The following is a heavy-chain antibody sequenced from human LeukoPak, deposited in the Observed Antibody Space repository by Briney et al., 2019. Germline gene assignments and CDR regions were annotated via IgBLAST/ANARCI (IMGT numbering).Heavy chain of an antibody. J-gene: IGHJ6*03. D-gene: IGHD3-10*01. V-gene: IGHV3-48*03. CDR3: AREGNMVRGVIMGYYYYMDV. CDR1: GFTFSSYE. CDR2: ISSSGSTI. Sequence: PGGSLRLSCAASGFTFSSYEMNWVRQAPGKGLEWVSYISSSGSTIYYADSVKGRFTISRDNAKNSLYLQMNSLRAEDTAVYYCAREGNMVRGVIMGYYYYMDVWGKGTTVTISS.